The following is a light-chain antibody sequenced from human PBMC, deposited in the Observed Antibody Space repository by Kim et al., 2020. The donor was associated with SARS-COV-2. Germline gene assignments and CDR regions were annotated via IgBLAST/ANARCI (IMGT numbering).Light chain of an antibody. CDR1: QPINVH. J-gene: IGKJ2*01. CDR2: DAS. CDR3: HQTDSLPHT. Sequence: EVVLTQSPDFQSAAPKERVTITCRASQPINVHLHWFQQKPDQSPKLLIKDASQSFSGVPSRFSGSGSGTDFTLTINSLETEDAATYYCHQTDSLPHTFGQGTKLEI. V-gene: IGKV6-21*01.